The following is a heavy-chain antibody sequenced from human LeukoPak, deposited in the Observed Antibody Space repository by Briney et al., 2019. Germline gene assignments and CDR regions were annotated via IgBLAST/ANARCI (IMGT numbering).Heavy chain of an antibody. V-gene: IGHV3-20*04. CDR3: ARVEQWLADYYYYMDV. D-gene: IGHD6-19*01. J-gene: IGHJ6*03. Sequence: GGSLRLSCAASGFTFDDYGMSWVRQAPGKGLEWVSGINWNGGSTGYADSVKGRFTISRDNAKNSLYLQMNSPRAEDTALYYCARVEQWLADYYYYMDVWGKGTTVTVSS. CDR2: INWNGGST. CDR1: GFTFDDYG.